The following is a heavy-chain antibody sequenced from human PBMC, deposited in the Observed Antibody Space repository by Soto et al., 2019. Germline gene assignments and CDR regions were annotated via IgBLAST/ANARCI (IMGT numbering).Heavy chain of an antibody. CDR3: ATDGPVDGIGSRGYYYYMDV. V-gene: IGHV1-24*01. CDR1: GYTITELS. J-gene: IGHJ6*03. Sequence: ASVKVSCKVSGYTITELSMHWVRQAPGKGIEWMGGFDPEDGEKIYEQKFQGRVTMTEDISTDTAYMELSSLRSDDTAVYYCATDGPVDGIGSRGYYYYMDVWGKGTTVTVSS. D-gene: IGHD3-10*01. CDR2: FDPEDGEK.